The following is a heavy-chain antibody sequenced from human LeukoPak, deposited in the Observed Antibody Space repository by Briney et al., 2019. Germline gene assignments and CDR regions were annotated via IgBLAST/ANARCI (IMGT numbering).Heavy chain of an antibody. Sequence: SQTLSLTCTVSGGSISSGGYYWSWIRQHPGKGLEWIGYIYYSGSTYYNPSLKSRVTISVDTSKNQFPLKLSSVTAADTAVYYCARETGDRDWYFDLWGRGTLVTVSS. CDR1: GGSISSGGYY. J-gene: IGHJ2*01. CDR3: ARETGDRDWYFDL. V-gene: IGHV4-31*03. D-gene: IGHD7-27*01. CDR2: IYYSGST.